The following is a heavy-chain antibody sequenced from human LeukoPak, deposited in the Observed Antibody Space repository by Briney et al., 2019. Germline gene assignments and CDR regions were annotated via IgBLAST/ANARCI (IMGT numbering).Heavy chain of an antibody. CDR3: ARRVGAYSHPYDY. CDR2: IYSGGTT. D-gene: IGHD4/OR15-4a*01. V-gene: IGHV3-53*01. Sequence: GGSLRLSCAASGFTFSSYSMSWVRQAPGKGLEWVSLIYSGGTTYYADSVKGRFTISRDNSKNTLYLQMNSLRAEDTAVYYCARRVGAYSHPYDYWGQGTLVTVSS. J-gene: IGHJ4*02. CDR1: GFTFSSYS.